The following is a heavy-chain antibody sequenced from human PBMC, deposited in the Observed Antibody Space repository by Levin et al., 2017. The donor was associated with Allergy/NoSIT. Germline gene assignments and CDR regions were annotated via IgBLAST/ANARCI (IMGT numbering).Heavy chain of an antibody. CDR3: AKDLKVAHYYYGMDV. V-gene: IGHV3-30*18. J-gene: IGHJ6*02. CDR1: GISFSDYA. Sequence: GGSLRLSCAASGISFSDYAMHWVRQAPGTGLEWVAVISYDGSNKYYADSVKGRFTISRDNSKNTLYLQMNSLRAEDTALYYCAKDLKVAHYYYGMDVWGQGTTVTVSS. CDR2: ISYDGSNK.